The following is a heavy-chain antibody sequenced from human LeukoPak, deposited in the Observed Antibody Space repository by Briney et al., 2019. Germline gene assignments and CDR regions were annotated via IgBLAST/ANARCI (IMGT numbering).Heavy chain of an antibody. CDR2: LSYDGNYK. Sequence: GRSLRLSCAASGFTFSSYGMHWVRQAPGKGLEWVAVLSYDGNYKYYADSVKGRFAISRDNSENTLYLQMNSLRAEDTAVYYCVRYAEYAVSTPCYWGQGTLVTVSA. D-gene: IGHD2-8*01. V-gene: IGHV3-30*03. CDR3: VRYAEYAVSTPCY. J-gene: IGHJ4*02. CDR1: GFTFSSYG.